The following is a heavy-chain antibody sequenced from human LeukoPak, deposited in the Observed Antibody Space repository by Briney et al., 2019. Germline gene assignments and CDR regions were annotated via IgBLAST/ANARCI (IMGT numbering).Heavy chain of an antibody. CDR2: ISWISGSI. D-gene: IGHD3-22*01. J-gene: IGHJ4*02. CDR1: GFTFDDYA. V-gene: IGHV3-9*01. CDR3: AKSEGPDSSGYYTIDY. Sequence: GGSLRLSCAASGFTFDDYAMHWVRQAPGKGLEWVSGISWISGSIGYADSVKGRFTISRDNAKNSLYLQMNSLRAEDTALYYCAKSEGPDSSGYYTIDYWGQGTLVTVSS.